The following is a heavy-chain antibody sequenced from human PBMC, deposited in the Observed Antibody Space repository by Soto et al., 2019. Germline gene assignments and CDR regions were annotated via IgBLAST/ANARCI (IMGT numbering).Heavy chain of an antibody. CDR3: ASGVRGVIRGGMDV. D-gene: IGHD3-10*01. J-gene: IGHJ6*02. CDR2: IYHSGST. CDR1: GGSVSSGSYY. Sequence: SETLSLTCTVSGGSVSSGSYYWSWVRQPPGKGLEWIGEIYHSGSTNYNPSLKSRVTISVDKSKNQFSLKLSSVTAADTAVYYCASGVRGVIRGGMDVWGQGTTVTVSS. V-gene: IGHV4-39*07.